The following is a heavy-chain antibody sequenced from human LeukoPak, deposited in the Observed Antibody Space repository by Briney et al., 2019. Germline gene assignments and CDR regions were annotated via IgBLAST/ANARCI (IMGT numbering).Heavy chain of an antibody. D-gene: IGHD3-10*01. CDR2: INHSGST. CDR1: GGSFSGYY. J-gene: IGHJ4*02. Sequence: PSETLSLTCAVYGGSFSGYYWSWIRQPPGKGLEWIGEINHSGSTNYNPSLRSRVTISVDTSKNQFSLKLSSVTAADTAVYYCARGPGITMVRGARDYWGQGTLVTVSS. V-gene: IGHV4-34*01. CDR3: ARGPGITMVRGARDY.